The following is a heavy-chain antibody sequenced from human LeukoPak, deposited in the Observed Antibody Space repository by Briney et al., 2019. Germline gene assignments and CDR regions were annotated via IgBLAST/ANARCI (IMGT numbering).Heavy chain of an antibody. D-gene: IGHD3-10*02. J-gene: IGHJ4*02. CDR2: INEHGNQK. V-gene: IGHV3-7*01. CDR1: GFTFSHYW. Sequence: GGSLRLSCAAPGFTFSHYWMSWVRQAPGKGLEWVANINEHGNQKYYVDSLNGRFTISRDNAKNSLFLQMDSLKDEDTAVYYCARDRDYARDYWGQGTLVTVSS. CDR3: ARDRDYARDY.